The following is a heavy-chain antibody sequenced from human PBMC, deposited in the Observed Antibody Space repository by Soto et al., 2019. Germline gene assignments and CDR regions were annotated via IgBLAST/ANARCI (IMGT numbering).Heavy chain of an antibody. CDR2: INHSGST. Sequence: PSEPLSLTCAVYGGSFSGYYWSWIRQPPGKGLEWIGEINHSGSTNYNPSLKSRVTISVDTSKNQFSLKLTSVTAADTAVYYCAREKITGLFDYWGQRTPVTVSS. D-gene: IGHD2-8*02. J-gene: IGHJ4*02. CDR3: AREKITGLFDY. CDR1: GGSFSGYY. V-gene: IGHV4-34*01.